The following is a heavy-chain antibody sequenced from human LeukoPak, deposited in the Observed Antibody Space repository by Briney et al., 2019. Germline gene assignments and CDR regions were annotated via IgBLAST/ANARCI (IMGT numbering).Heavy chain of an antibody. CDR2: IGSDNKP. CDR1: GFTFSAYA. J-gene: IGHJ4*02. V-gene: IGHV3-23*01. Sequence: PGGSLRLSCEASGFTFSAYAMTWVRQAPGKGLEWVSSIGSDNKPHYSDSVKGRFTISRDNSKNTLYLQMSSLRPEDTAVYYCAKDKGREGDYWGQGNLVTVSS. CDR3: AKDKGREGDY.